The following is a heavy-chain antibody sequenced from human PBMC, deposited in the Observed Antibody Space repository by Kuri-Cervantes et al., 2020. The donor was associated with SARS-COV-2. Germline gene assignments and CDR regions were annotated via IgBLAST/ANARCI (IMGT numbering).Heavy chain of an antibody. D-gene: IGHD2-8*01. CDR1: GYTFTGYY. CDR2: SSAYSDDT. Sequence: ASVKVSCKASGYTFTGYYMHWVRQAPGQGLEWMGRSSAYSDDTSSAEEFKGRVTMTQDTSTNTAYMEITDLRSDDTAIYFCARVSSMYLPTYYFDFWGQGSLVTVSS. J-gene: IGHJ4*02. V-gene: IGHV1-2*02. CDR3: ARVSSMYLPTYYFDF.